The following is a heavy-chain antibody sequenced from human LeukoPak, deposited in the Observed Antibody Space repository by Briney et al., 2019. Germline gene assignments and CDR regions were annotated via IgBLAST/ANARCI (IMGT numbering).Heavy chain of an antibody. CDR1: GYSISSDYY. CDR3: ARVSGYDWESSYDY. D-gene: IGHD5-12*01. Sequence: SETLSLTCTVSGYSISSDYYWGWIRQPPGKGLEWIGSIYHSGSTYYNPSLKSRVTISVDTSKNQFSLKLSSVTAADTAVYYCARVSGYDWESSYDYWGQGTLVTVSS. CDR2: IYHSGST. V-gene: IGHV4-38-2*02. J-gene: IGHJ4*02.